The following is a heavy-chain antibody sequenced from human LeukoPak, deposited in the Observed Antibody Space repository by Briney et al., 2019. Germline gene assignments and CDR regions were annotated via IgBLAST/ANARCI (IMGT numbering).Heavy chain of an antibody. CDR2: IYPGDSDT. CDR3: ARRWDFYDFWSGPLGAFDI. CDR1: GYSFTSYW. D-gene: IGHD3-3*01. Sequence: HGESLKISCKGSGYSFTSYWIGWVRPMPGKGLEWMGIIYPGDSDTRYSPSFQGQVTISADKSISTAYLQWSSLKASDTAMYYCARRWDFYDFWSGPLGAFDIWGQGTMVTVSS. J-gene: IGHJ3*02. V-gene: IGHV5-51*01.